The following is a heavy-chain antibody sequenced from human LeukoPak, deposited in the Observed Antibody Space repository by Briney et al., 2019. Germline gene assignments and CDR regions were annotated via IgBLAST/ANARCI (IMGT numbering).Heavy chain of an antibody. J-gene: IGHJ4*02. CDR2: IRYDGSNE. CDR3: AKSYCSSSSCFDFDY. Sequence: PGGSLRLSCAASGFTFNNYGMHWVRQAPGKGLEWVTFIRYDGSNEYYADSVKGRFTISRDDSKNTLYLQLNSLRAEDTAVYYCAKSYCSSSSCFDFDYWGQGTLVTVSS. V-gene: IGHV3-30*02. D-gene: IGHD2-2*01. CDR1: GFTFNNYG.